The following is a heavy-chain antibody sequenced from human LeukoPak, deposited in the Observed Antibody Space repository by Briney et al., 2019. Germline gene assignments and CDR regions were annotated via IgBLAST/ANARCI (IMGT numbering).Heavy chain of an antibody. J-gene: IGHJ3*02. V-gene: IGHV3-48*04. CDR2: ISSSSSTI. CDR3: ARDGLSSGYYLDAFDI. Sequence: PGGSLRLSCAASGFTFSSYSMNWVRQAPGKGLEWVSYISSSSSTIYYADSVKGRFTISRDNAKNSLYLQMNSLRAEDTAVYYCARDGLSSGYYLDAFDIWGQGTMVTVSS. D-gene: IGHD3-22*01. CDR1: GFTFSSYS.